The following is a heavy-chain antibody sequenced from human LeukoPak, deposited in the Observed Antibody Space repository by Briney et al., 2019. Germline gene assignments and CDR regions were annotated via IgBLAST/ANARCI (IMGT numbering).Heavy chain of an antibody. CDR3: AREEFAYYSFDY. D-gene: IGHD2-21*01. J-gene: IGHJ4*02. V-gene: IGHV1-46*01. CDR2: INPSGGST. CDR1: GYTFTSYY. Sequence: ASVKVSCKASGYTFTSYYMHWVRQASGQGLEWMGIINPSGGSTSYAQKLQGRVTMTRDTSTSTVYMELSSLRSEDTAVYYCAREEFAYYSFDYWGQGTLVTVSS.